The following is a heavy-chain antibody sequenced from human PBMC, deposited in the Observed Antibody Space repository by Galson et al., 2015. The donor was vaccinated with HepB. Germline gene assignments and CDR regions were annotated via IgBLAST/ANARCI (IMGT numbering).Heavy chain of an antibody. CDR3: ARTVPAAIAWFDP. V-gene: IGHV5-51*01. CDR2: IYPGDSDT. CDR1: GYSFRGYW. D-gene: IGHD2-2*01. J-gene: IGHJ5*02. Sequence: QSGAEVKEAGESLRTSWKGSGYSFRGYWIGWGRQMPGKGLEWMGIIYPGDSDTRYSPSFQGQVTISADKSISTAYLQWSSLKASDTAMYYCARTVPAAIAWFDPWGQGTLVTVSS.